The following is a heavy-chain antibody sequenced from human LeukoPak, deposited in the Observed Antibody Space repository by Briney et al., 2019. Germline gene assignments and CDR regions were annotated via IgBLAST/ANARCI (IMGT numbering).Heavy chain of an antibody. CDR1: GFTFSTCA. Sequence: GGSLRLSCAASGFTFSTCAMSWVRQAPGKGLEWVSAISGSGGSIYYADSVKGRFTISRDNPKNTLYLQMNSLRAEDTAVCYCAKGRDDSSGFYHDYWGQGTLVTVSS. V-gene: IGHV3-23*01. CDR2: ISGSGGSI. CDR3: AKGRDDSSGFYHDY. D-gene: IGHD3-22*01. J-gene: IGHJ4*02.